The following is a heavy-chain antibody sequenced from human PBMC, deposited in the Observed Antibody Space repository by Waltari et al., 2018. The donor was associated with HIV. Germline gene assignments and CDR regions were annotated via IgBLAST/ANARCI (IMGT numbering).Heavy chain of an antibody. CDR2: IYPGDSDT. J-gene: IGHJ4*02. CDR3: ARRDDSGVYYTY. D-gene: IGHD3-10*01. Sequence: EVQRVPSGAEVKKPGESLQISGQGSGYTFTHYWLACVHQMPGKGLEWMGMIYPGDSDTRYSPSFQGQVTISADRSITTAYLQWSSLKASDTATYYCARRDDSGVYYTYWGQGTLVTVSS. V-gene: IGHV5-51*07. CDR1: GYTFTHYW.